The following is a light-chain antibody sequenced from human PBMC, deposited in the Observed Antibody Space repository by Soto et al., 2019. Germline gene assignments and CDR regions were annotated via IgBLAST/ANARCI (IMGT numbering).Light chain of an antibody. V-gene: IGKV3-11*01. CDR1: QSVSTS. J-gene: IGKJ4*01. Sequence: ESVLTQSPATLSLSPGERATLSCRASQSVSTSLARYQQKAGQAPRLLIYDASNRATGIPARFSGSGSGTDFTLTISSLEPEDFAVYYCQQRSNWPLFGGGTKVEIK. CDR2: DAS. CDR3: QQRSNWPL.